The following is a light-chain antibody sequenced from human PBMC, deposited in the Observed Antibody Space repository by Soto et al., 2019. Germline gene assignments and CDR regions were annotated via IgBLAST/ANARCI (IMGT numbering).Light chain of an antibody. CDR2: YDS. CDR3: QVWDVTSDHFV. CDR1: NIGSKS. J-gene: IGLJ1*01. V-gene: IGLV3-21*04. Sequence: SYELTQPPSVSVAPGKTASITCGGHNIGSKSVHWYQQRPGQAPVLVINYDSDRPSGIPERLSGSNSGNTATLTISRVEAGDEADYYCQVWDVTSDHFVFGTGTKVTVL.